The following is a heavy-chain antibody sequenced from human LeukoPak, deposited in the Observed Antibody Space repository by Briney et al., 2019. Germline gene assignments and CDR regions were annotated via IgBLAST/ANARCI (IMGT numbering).Heavy chain of an antibody. Sequence: RTGGSLRLSCAASGFTVSSNYMSWVRQAPGKGLEWVSVIYSGGSRYYADAAKGRFTISRDNSKNTLYLQMNSLRAEDTAVYYCAKPPDYCSSTSCPFDYWGQGTLVTVSS. V-gene: IGHV3-53*01. CDR3: AKPPDYCSSTSCPFDY. CDR1: GFTVSSNY. CDR2: IYSGGSR. J-gene: IGHJ4*02. D-gene: IGHD2-2*01.